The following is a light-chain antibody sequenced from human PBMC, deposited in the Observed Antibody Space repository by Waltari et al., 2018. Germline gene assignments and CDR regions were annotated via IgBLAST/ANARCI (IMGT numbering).Light chain of an antibody. CDR3: SSYTTSSFYV. J-gene: IGLJ1*01. V-gene: IGLV2-14*01. CDR2: EVS. Sequence: QSALTQPASVSGSPGQPITISCPGASSDVGTYNYVSWYQQHPGKAPKLMIYEVSNRPSGVSNRFSGSKSGNTASLTISGLQAEDEADYFCSSYTTSSFYVFGTGTKVTVL. CDR1: SSDVGTYNY.